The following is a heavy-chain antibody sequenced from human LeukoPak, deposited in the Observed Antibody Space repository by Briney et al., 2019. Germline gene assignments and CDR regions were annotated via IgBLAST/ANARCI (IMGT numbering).Heavy chain of an antibody. D-gene: IGHD6-6*01. CDR1: GFTFSTYA. V-gene: IGHV3-23*01. J-gene: IGHJ4*02. Sequence: PGESLTLSCAASGFTFSTYAMTWVRQAPGKGLEWVSGINSNGDEIYYADSVRGRFTISRDNSDNALYLQMDSLRTEDTAVYYCANWIGSSSRDYWGQGTLVTVSP. CDR3: ANWIGSSSRDY. CDR2: INSNGDEI.